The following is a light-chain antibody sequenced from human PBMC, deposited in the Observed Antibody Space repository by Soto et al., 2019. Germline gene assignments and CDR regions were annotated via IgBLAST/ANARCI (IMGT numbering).Light chain of an antibody. CDR3: QQYGSLPPYT. CDR2: DAS. Sequence: DIQMTQSPSSLSASVGDRVTITCQASQDISNYLNWYQQKPGRAPKLLIYDASHLETGVPSRFSGSGSGTDFTFTISSLQPDDIATYYCQQYGSLPPYTFGQGTKLEI. J-gene: IGKJ2*01. V-gene: IGKV1-33*01. CDR1: QDISNY.